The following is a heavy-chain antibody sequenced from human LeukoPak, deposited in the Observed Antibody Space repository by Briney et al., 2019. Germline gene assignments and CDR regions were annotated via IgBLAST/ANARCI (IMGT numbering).Heavy chain of an antibody. CDR3: ARGASGSYFWFDP. J-gene: IGHJ5*02. V-gene: IGHV4-59*01. D-gene: IGHD1-26*01. Sequence: KPSETLSLTCTVSGGSISSYYWSWIRQPPGKGLEWIGYTYYSGSTNYNPSLKSRVTISVDMSKNQFSLKLSSVTAADTAVYYCARGASGSYFWFDPWGQGTLVTVSS. CDR1: GGSISSYY. CDR2: TYYSGST.